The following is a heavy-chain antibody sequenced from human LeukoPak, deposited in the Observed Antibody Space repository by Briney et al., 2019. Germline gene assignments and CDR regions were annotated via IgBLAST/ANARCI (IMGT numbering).Heavy chain of an antibody. CDR3: CKMAAIGY. CDR1: GFTFSSYG. J-gene: IGHJ4*02. CDR2: ISYDGSNK. Sequence: GGSLRLSCAASGFTFSSYGMHWVRQAPGKGLEWVAVISYDGSNKYYADSVRGRFTISRDNSKNTLYLQMNSLRAEDTAVYYCCKMAAIGYWGQGTLVTVSS. D-gene: IGHD5-24*01. V-gene: IGHV3-30*03.